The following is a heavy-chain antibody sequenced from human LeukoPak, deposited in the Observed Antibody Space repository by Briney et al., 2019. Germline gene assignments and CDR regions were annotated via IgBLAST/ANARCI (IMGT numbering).Heavy chain of an antibody. D-gene: IGHD3-3*01. CDR2: ISSSSSYI. V-gene: IGHV3-21*01. J-gene: IGHJ4*02. CDR3: ARFGGLTTIDY. Sequence: CVSSISSSSSYISYPDSVKGRFTISRDNAKNSLYLQMNSLRAEDTAVYYCARFGGLTTIDYWGQGTLVTVSS.